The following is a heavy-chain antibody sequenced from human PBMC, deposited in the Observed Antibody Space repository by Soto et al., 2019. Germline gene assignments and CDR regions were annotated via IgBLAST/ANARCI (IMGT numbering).Heavy chain of an antibody. D-gene: IGHD2-15*01. Sequence: EVQLVESGGGLVQPGGSVRLSCAASGFTFSTYSMNWVRQAPGKGLEWVSFISSSGGTIYYADSVKGRFTISRDNAKNSLYLQMNSLSAEDTAVDYCARLAVRYCSGGSCSELDYWGQGTLVTVSS. CDR3: ARLAVRYCSGGSCSELDY. J-gene: IGHJ4*02. CDR2: ISSSGGTI. CDR1: GFTFSTYS. V-gene: IGHV3-48*01.